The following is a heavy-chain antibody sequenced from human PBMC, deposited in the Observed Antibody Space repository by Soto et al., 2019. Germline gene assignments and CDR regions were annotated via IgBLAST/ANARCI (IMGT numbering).Heavy chain of an antibody. CDR3: ARGYSSNWFRVDY. CDR2: VYYSGTT. CDR1: GGSISSYY. D-gene: IGHD6-13*01. Sequence: PSETLSLTCTVSGGSISSYYWSWIRQPPGKGLEWIGYVYYSGTTDYNPSLRSRLTISVDTSKNQFSLNLNSVTAADTAVYYCARGYSSNWFRVDYWGQGILVTSPQ. V-gene: IGHV4-59*01. J-gene: IGHJ4*02.